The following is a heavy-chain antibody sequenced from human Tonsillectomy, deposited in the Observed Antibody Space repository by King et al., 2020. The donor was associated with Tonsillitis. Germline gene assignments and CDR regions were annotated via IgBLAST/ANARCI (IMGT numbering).Heavy chain of an antibody. CDR1: GYSISSGYY. D-gene: IGHD3-10*01. CDR2: IYHSGST. CDR3: AQAGITLVRGEYYFDY. Sequence: QLQESGPGLVKPSETLSLTCAVSGYSISSGYYWGWIRQPPGKGLEWIGSIYHSGSTSYNPSLKSRVTISVDMSKNQFSLRLNSVTAADTAVYYCAQAGITLVRGEYYFDYWGQGTLVTVSS. J-gene: IGHJ4*02. V-gene: IGHV4-38-2*01.